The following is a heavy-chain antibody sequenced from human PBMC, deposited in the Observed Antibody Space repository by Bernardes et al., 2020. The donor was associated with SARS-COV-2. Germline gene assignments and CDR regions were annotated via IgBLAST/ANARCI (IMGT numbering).Heavy chain of an antibody. V-gene: IGHV3-33*01. CDR2: IWFDGSNK. D-gene: IGHD6-6*01. CDR1: GFTFNTYG. CDR3: ARPRSRRDPHVFDI. Sequence: GGSLRLSCAASGFTFNTYGLHWVRQAPGKGLEWVAVIWFDGSNKYYADSVKGRFTISRDNSKNTLYLQMDSLRPNDTAVYYCARPRSRRDPHVFDIWAKGQWSPSLQ. J-gene: IGHJ3*02.